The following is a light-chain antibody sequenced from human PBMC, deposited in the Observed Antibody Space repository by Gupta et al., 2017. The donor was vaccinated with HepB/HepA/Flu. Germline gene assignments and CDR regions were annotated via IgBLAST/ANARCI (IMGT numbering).Light chain of an antibody. CDR2: QDS. Sequence: SYELPQPPSLSVSPGQPASIPCSGDKLGDKYACWYQQKPGQSPVLVIYQDSKRPSGIPERFSGSNSGNTATLTISGTQAMDEADYYCQAWDSSTAHVVFGGGTKLTVL. CDR3: QAWDSSTAHVV. CDR1: KLGDKY. V-gene: IGLV3-1*01. J-gene: IGLJ2*01.